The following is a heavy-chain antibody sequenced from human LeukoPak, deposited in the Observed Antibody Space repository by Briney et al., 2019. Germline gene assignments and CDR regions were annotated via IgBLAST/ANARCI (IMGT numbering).Heavy chain of an antibody. D-gene: IGHD2-15*01. Sequence: SETLSLTCTVSGGSISRNYWSWIRKSPGRGLEWIGYIYYSGSTHYNPSLESRVTMSIDTSKNKFSLKLSSATAADTAIYYCATTYSRSGDDWFDPWGQGILVTVSS. CDR1: GGSISRNY. CDR2: IYYSGST. CDR3: ATTYSRSGDDWFDP. J-gene: IGHJ5*02. V-gene: IGHV4-59*01.